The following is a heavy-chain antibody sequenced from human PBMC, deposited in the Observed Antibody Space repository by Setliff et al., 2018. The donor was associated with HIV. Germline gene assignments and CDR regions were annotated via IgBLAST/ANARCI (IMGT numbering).Heavy chain of an antibody. J-gene: IGHJ4*02. CDR1: GYIFTNYG. CDR2: INPNGGYT. D-gene: IGHD3-3*01. V-gene: IGHV1-2*02. CDR3: AADNYNCNSFDS. Sequence: ASVKVSCKASGYIFTNYGISWVRQAPGQGLEWMGWINPNGGYTNYAQKFLGRVTMTQDTSFTTAYLELSRLGSEDTAVYYCAADNYNCNSFDSWGQGSLVTVSS.